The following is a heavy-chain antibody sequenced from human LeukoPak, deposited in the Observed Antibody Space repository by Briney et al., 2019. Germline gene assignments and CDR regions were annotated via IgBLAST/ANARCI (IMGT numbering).Heavy chain of an antibody. CDR1: GFTFSDYW. Sequence: GGSLRLSCAASGFTFSDYWMSWMRQAPGKGLEWVANIKYDGDEEYYVNSVKGRFTISRDNAKSSLYLQLNSLRVEDTAVYYCKSGGAAPGSFDNWGQGTLVTVSP. CDR2: IKYDGDEE. V-gene: IGHV3-7*01. CDR3: KSGGAAPGSFDN. D-gene: IGHD6-13*01. J-gene: IGHJ4*02.